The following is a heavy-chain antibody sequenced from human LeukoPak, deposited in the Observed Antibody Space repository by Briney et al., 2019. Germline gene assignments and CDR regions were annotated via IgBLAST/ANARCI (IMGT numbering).Heavy chain of an antibody. D-gene: IGHD2-2*01. Sequence: GASVKVSCKASGYTFTSYGISWVRQAPGQGLEWMGRISAYNGNTNYAQKLQGRVTMTTDTSTSTAYMELRSLRSDDTAVYYCARDRRSGYCSSTSCYLYDYWGQGTLVTVSS. CDR1: GYTFTSYG. CDR3: ARDRRSGYCSSTSCYLYDY. CDR2: ISAYNGNT. J-gene: IGHJ4*02. V-gene: IGHV1-18*01.